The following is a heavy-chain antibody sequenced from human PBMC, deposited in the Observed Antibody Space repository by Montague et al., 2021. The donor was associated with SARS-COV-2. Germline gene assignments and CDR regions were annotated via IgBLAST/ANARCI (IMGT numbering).Heavy chain of an antibody. CDR1: GFTFSRYG. CDR2: KWYDGSKN. J-gene: IGHJ6*02. CDR3: ARDSSSGSDWYYYYGMDV. Sequence: SLRLSCAASGFTFSRYGMHWVRQAPGKGLEWVAIKWYDGSKNYYXXSLKGRFTISRDNSKNTLYLQMNTLRAEDTAVYYCARDSSSGSDWYYYYGMDVWGQGTTVTVSS. D-gene: IGHD6-13*01. V-gene: IGHV3-33*01.